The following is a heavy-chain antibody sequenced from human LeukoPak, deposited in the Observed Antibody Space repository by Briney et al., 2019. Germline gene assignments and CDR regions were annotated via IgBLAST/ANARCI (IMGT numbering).Heavy chain of an antibody. J-gene: IGHJ4*02. CDR2: INSGSTYT. CDR1: GFTFSSYM. D-gene: IGHD1-1*01. CDR3: ARSLTTLTYEGY. V-gene: IGHV3-21*01. Sequence: GGSLRLSCAASGFTFSSYMMNWVRQAPGKGLEWVSSINSGSTYTYYTESVKGRFTVSRDNAKSSLFLQMNSLRAEDTAIYYCARSLTTLTYEGYWGQGTLVTVSS.